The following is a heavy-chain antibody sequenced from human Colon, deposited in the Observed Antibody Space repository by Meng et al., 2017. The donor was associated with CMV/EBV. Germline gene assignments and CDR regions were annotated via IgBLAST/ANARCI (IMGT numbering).Heavy chain of an antibody. Sequence: ESLKISCAASGFTFSNYWMNWIRQAPGKGLEWIGNIYYNGRTNYNPSLKSRVTISMDTSKNHFSLRLSSVTAADTAVYYCAREGAGTYNHYYYGMDVWGQGTTVTVSS. V-gene: IGHV4-59*12. D-gene: IGHD1-14*01. CDR3: AREGAGTYNHYYYGMDV. CDR1: GFTFSNYW. J-gene: IGHJ6*02. CDR2: IYYNGRT.